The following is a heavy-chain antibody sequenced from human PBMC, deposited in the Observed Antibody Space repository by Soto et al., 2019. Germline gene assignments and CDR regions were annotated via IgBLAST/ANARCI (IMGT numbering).Heavy chain of an antibody. CDR1: GYTFTHYY. CDR3: ATSVNSAMAFDY. Sequence: QVQLVQSGAEVKTPGASVKLSCKASGYTFTHYYIHWVRQAPGQGLEWMGIINPNGGSTTYAQKFRAGVTMTSDTSTSTVYMELSNLRSDDSAVYYCATSVNSAMAFDYWGQGTLVTVSS. D-gene: IGHD5-18*01. J-gene: IGHJ4*02. CDR2: INPNGGST. V-gene: IGHV1-46*01.